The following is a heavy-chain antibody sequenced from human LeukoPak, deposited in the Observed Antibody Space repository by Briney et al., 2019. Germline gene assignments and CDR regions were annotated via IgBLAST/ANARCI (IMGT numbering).Heavy chain of an antibody. Sequence: XTVXGGSISSYYWSWLRQPPGKGVEGICYIYYSGSTNYNPSLKSRVTISVDTSKNQFSLKLSSVTAADTAVYYCARDTGSYFGFDYWGQGTLVTVSS. CDR1: GGSISSYY. V-gene: IGHV4-59*01. CDR2: IYYSGST. J-gene: IGHJ4*02. CDR3: ARDTGSYFGFDY. D-gene: IGHD1-26*01.